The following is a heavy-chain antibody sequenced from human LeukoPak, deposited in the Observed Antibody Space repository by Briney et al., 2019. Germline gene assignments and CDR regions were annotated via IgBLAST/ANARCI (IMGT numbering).Heavy chain of an antibody. CDR2: IYYSGGT. D-gene: IGHD1-26*01. J-gene: IGHJ4*02. CDR3: AREPKGRGSYYYPLDY. V-gene: IGHV4-31*03. Sequence: SQTLSIPCTVSGGSISSGGYYWSWIRQHPGKGLEWLGYIYYSGGTYYNPSLKSRVTISVDTSKNQFSLKLSSVTAADTAVYYGAREPKGRGSYYYPLDYWGQETLVTVSS. CDR1: GGSISSGGYY.